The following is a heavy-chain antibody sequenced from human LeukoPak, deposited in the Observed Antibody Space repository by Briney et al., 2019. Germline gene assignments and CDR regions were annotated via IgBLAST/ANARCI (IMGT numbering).Heavy chain of an antibody. J-gene: IGHJ4*02. CDR3: AKGTTTLVVTKIDY. Sequence: GGSLRLSCAASGFTFSTYAMSWVRQAPGKGLEWVSVISGGGGSTYYADSVKGRFTISRDNSENTLYLQMNSLRAEDTAVYYCAKGTTTLVVTKIDYWGQGTLVTVSS. CDR1: GFTFSTYA. CDR2: ISGGGGST. D-gene: IGHD4-23*01. V-gene: IGHV3-23*01.